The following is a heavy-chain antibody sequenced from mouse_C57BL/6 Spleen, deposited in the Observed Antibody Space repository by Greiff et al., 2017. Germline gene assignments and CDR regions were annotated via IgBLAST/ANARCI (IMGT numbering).Heavy chain of an antibody. D-gene: IGHD1-1*01. CDR1: GYTFTSYW. Sequence: VKLQESGAELVKPGASVKLSCKASGYTFTSYWMQWVKQRPGQGLEWIGEIDPSDSYTNYNQKFKGKATLTVDTSSSTAYMQLSSLTFEDSAVYYCARRDITTVVAPNYWGQGTTLTVSS. CDR2: IDPSDSYT. V-gene: IGHV1-50*01. CDR3: ARRDITTVVAPNY. J-gene: IGHJ2*01.